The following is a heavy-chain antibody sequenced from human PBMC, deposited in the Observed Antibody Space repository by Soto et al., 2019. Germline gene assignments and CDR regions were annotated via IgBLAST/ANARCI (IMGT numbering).Heavy chain of an antibody. CDR1: GFPFNNAW. J-gene: IGHJ4*01. D-gene: IGHD1-26*01. CDR2: VKSKADGGSG. CDR3: TTDSRTTLPEIRFDY. Sequence: GGSLRLSCASSGFPFNNAWINWVRQVPGKGLEWVGRVKSKADGGSGDYAAPVKGRFVVSRDDSKDIVYLQMNSLKIEDTGVYYCTTDSRTTLPEIRFDYWGHGTQVTVSS. V-gene: IGHV3-15*07.